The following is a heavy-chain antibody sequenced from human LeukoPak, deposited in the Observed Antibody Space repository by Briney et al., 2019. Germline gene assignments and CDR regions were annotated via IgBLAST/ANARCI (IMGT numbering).Heavy chain of an antibody. CDR2: INPSGGST. CDR1: GYTFTSYY. CDR3: ARESPRTGSGSYYESDDAFDI. Sequence: ASVKVSCKASGYTFTSYYMHWVRQAPGQGLEWMGIINPSGGSTSYAQKFQGRVTMTRDTSTSTVYMELSSLRSEDTAVYYCARESPRTGSGSYYESDDAFDIWGQGTMVTVSS. J-gene: IGHJ3*02. V-gene: IGHV1-46*01. D-gene: IGHD1-26*01.